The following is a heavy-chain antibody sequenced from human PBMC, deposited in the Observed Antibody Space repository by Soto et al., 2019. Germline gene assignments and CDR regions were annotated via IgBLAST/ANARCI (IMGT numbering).Heavy chain of an antibody. D-gene: IGHD3-10*01. V-gene: IGHV3-7*01. Sequence: GGSLRLSCAASGFTFSSYWMSWVRQAPGKGLEWVANIKQDGSEKYYVDSVKGRFTISRDNAKNSLYLQMNSLRAEDTAVYYCARYHGSGSSPYYYYGMDVWGQGTTVTVSS. CDR2: IKQDGSEK. J-gene: IGHJ6*02. CDR1: GFTFSSYW. CDR3: ARYHGSGSSPYYYYGMDV.